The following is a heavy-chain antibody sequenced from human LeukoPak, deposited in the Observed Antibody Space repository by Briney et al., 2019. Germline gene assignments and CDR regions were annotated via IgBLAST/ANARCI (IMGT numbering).Heavy chain of an antibody. V-gene: IGHV4-30-2*01. CDR3: ARGLVLATDDAFDI. Sequence: SETLSLTCAVSGGSISSGGYSWSWIRQPPGKGLEWIGYIYHSGSTYYNPSLKSRVTISVDRSKNQFSLKLSSVTAADTALYFCARGLVLATDDAFDIWGQGTLVTVSS. J-gene: IGHJ3*02. CDR1: GGSISSGGYS. D-gene: IGHD5-12*01. CDR2: IYHSGST.